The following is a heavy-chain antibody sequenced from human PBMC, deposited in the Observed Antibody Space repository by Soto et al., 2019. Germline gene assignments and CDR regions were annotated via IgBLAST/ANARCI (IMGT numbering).Heavy chain of an antibody. D-gene: IGHD4-17*01. V-gene: IGHV4-39*01. CDR1: GGSFSGYY. J-gene: IGHJ5*02. CDR3: ARHPVYGGNSDWFDP. CDR2: IYYSGST. Sequence: SETLSLTCAVYGGSFSGYYGGWIRQPPGKGLEWIGSIYYSGSTYYNPSLKSRVTISVDTSKNQFSLKLSSVTAADTAVYYCARHPVYGGNSDWFDPWGQGTLVTVSS.